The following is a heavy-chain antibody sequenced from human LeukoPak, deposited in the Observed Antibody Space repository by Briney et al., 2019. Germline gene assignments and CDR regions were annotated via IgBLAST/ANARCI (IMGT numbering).Heavy chain of an antibody. J-gene: IGHJ4*02. Sequence: SETLSLTCTVSGGYISSSRYYWGWIRQPPGKGLEWIGGIYYSGSTYYNPSLKSRVTISVDTSKNQFSLNLSSVTAADTAVYYCARFSPRAMGNYLDFWGQGTLVTVSS. CDR1: GGYISSSRYY. V-gene: IGHV4-39*07. CDR3: ARFSPRAMGNYLDF. D-gene: IGHD7-27*01. CDR2: IYYSGST.